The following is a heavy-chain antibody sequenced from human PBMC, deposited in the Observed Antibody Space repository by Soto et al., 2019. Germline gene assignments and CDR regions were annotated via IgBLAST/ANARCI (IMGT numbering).Heavy chain of an antibody. CDR1: GFTFSNYA. D-gene: IGHD2-2*01. V-gene: IGHV3-23*01. J-gene: IGHJ4*02. CDR2: ISGSGGST. Sequence: EVQLLESGGGLVQPGGSLRLSCAASGFTFSNYAMSWFRQAPGKGLECVSGISGSGGSTYYADSVKGRFTISRDNSKNTLYLQMNSLRAEDTAVYYCAKATPSIVVVPASLDCWGQGTLVTVSS. CDR3: AKATPSIVVVPASLDC.